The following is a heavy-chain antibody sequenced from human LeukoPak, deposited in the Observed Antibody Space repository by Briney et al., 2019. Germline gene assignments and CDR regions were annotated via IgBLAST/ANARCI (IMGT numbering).Heavy chain of an antibody. CDR3: ARAATVFDF. V-gene: IGHV3-48*02. CDR2: ISSSSSTV. Sequence: PGGSLRLSCAASGFAFSNYGMNWVRQAPGKGLEWLSSISSSSSTVYYADSAKGRFTISRDSAKNSLYLQMNSLRDEDTAVYYCARAATVFDFWGQGTLVTVSS. D-gene: IGHD1-1*01. CDR1: GFAFSNYG. J-gene: IGHJ4*02.